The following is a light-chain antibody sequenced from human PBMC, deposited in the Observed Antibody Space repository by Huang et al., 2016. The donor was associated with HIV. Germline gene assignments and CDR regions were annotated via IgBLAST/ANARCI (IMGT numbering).Light chain of an antibody. V-gene: IGKV1-8*01. J-gene: IGKJ1*01. CDR3: QQYYSYPPGT. Sequence: AIRITQSPSSLSASTGDRVTITCRASQGISSYLAWYQQKPGKAPKLLIYAASTLQRGVPSRFSGSGSGTDVTLTISCLQSEDFATYYCQQYYSYPPGTFGQGTKVEIK. CDR2: AAS. CDR1: QGISSY.